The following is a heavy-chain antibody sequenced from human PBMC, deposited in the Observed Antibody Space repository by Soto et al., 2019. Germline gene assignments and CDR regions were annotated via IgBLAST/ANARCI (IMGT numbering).Heavy chain of an antibody. Sequence: QLQLQESGPGLVKPSETLSLTCTVSGGSISSSSYYWGWIRQPPGKGLEWIGSIYYSGSTYYNPHLKSRVTIYVVTSENQFSLQLSSVTAADTAVYYCATTYYFGSGSAYWGQGTLVPVSS. CDR2: IYYSGST. D-gene: IGHD3-10*01. J-gene: IGHJ4*02. CDR1: GGSISSSSYY. CDR3: ATTYYFGSGSAY. V-gene: IGHV4-39*01.